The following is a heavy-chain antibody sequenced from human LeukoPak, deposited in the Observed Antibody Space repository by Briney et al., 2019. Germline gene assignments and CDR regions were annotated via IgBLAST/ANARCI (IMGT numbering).Heavy chain of an antibody. CDR2: FDPEDGET. D-gene: IGHD6-19*01. J-gene: IGHJ4*02. CDR1: GYTLTELS. Sequence: ASVKVSCKVSGYTLTELSMHWVRQAPGKGLEWMGGFDPEDGETIYAQKFQGRVTMTEDTSTDTAYMELSSLRSEDTAVYYCATAPMAGCPSCFDYWGQGTLVTVSS. CDR3: ATAPMAGCPSCFDY. V-gene: IGHV1-24*01.